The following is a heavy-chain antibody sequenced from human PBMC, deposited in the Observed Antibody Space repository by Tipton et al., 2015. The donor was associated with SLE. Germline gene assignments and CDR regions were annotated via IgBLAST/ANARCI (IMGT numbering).Heavy chain of an antibody. CDR2: INHSGST. CDR1: GGSFSGYY. CDR3: ARGAAVAGDAFDI. J-gene: IGHJ3*02. D-gene: IGHD6-19*01. V-gene: IGHV4-34*01. Sequence: TLSLTCAVYGGSFSGYYWSWIRQPPGKGLEWIGEINHSGSTNYNPSLKSRVTISVDTSKNQFSLKLSSVTAADTAAYYCARGAAVAGDAFDIWGQGTMVTVSS.